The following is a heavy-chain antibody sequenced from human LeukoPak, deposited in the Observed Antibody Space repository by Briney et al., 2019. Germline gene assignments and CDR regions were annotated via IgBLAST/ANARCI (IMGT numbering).Heavy chain of an antibody. Sequence: PSETLSLTCAVHGGSFSGYYWSWLRQPPGKGLEWIGEINHSGSTNYNPSLKSRVTISVDTSKNQFSLKLSSVTAADTAVYYCARGRIQLWNYNWFDPWGQGTLVTVSS. CDR1: GGSFSGYY. J-gene: IGHJ5*02. V-gene: IGHV4-34*01. CDR3: ARGRIQLWNYNWFDP. D-gene: IGHD5-18*01. CDR2: INHSGST.